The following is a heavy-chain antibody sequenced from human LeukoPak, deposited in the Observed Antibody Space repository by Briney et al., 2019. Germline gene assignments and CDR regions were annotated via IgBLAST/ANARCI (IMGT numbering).Heavy chain of an antibody. D-gene: IGHD1-26*01. Sequence: ASVKVSCKASGYTFTSYYMHGVRQAPGQGLEWMGIINPSGGSTSYAQKFQGRVTMTRDTSTSTVYMELSSLRSEDTAVYYCAFSGSYYGGVDYWGQGTLVTVSS. CDR3: AFSGSYYGGVDY. V-gene: IGHV1-46*01. J-gene: IGHJ4*02. CDR1: GYTFTSYY. CDR2: INPSGGST.